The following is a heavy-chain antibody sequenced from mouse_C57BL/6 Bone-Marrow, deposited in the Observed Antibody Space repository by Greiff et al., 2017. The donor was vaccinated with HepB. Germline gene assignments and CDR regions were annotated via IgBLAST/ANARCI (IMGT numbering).Heavy chain of an antibody. Sequence: VQLQESGPGLVQPSQRLSITCTVSGFSFTSYGVHWVRQSPGKGLEWLGVIWSGGSTDYNAAFISRLSISKDNSKSQVFFKMNSLQADDTTIYYCARKGELRRDYYAMDYWGQGTSVTVSS. CDR2: IWSGGST. V-gene: IGHV2-2*01. CDR1: GFSFTSYG. D-gene: IGHD2-4*01. CDR3: ARKGELRRDYYAMDY. J-gene: IGHJ4*01.